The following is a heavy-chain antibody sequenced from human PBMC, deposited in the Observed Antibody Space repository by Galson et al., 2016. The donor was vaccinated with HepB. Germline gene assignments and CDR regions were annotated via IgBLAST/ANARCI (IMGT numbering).Heavy chain of an antibody. J-gene: IGHJ4*02. D-gene: IGHD2-15*01. CDR1: GFTFSSYS. CDR2: ISSSSSTI. V-gene: IGHV3-48*02. Sequence: SLRLSCAASGFTFSSYSMNWVRQAPGKGLEWVSYISSSSSTIYYADSVKGRFTISRDNAKNSLYLQMNSLRDEDTAVYYCATSYCSVSSCYYFDYWGQGTLVTVSS. CDR3: ATSYCSVSSCYYFDY.